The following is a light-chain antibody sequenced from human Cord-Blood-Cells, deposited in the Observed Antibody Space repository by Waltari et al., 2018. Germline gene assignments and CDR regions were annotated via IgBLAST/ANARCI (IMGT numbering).Light chain of an antibody. J-gene: IGLJ2*01. V-gene: IGLV3-27*01. CDR2: KDS. CDR1: VLAKKY. Sequence: SYELTQPSSVSVSPGQTARITCSGDVLAKKYARWFQQKPGQAPVLVIYKDSERPSGFPERFSGSSSGTTVTLTISGAQVEDEADYYCDSAADNNLFGGGTKLTVL. CDR3: DSAADNNL.